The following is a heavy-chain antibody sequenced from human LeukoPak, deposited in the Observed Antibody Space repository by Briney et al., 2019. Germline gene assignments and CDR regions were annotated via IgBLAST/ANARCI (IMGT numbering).Heavy chain of an antibody. CDR3: AGSYGSGSPLDY. V-gene: IGHV4-59*01. CDR1: GGSISSYY. CDR2: IYYSGST. D-gene: IGHD3-10*01. J-gene: IGHJ4*02. Sequence: SETLSLTCTVSGGSISSYYWSWIRQPPGKGLEGIGYIYYSGSTNYNPSLKSRVTISVDTSKNQFSLKLSSVTAADTAVYYCAGSYGSGSPLDYWGQGTLVTVSS.